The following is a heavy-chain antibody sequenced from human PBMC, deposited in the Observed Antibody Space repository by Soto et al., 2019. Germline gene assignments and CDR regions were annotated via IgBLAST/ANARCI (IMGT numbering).Heavy chain of an antibody. CDR2: IIPIFGTA. D-gene: IGHD6-13*01. J-gene: IGHJ6*01. CDR1: VCTFSSYA. V-gene: IGHV1-69*13. Sequence: SVKCSFKASVCTFSSYAISWLRQAPLQVLDWIGGIIPIFGTANYAQKFQGRVTITADESTSTAYMELRSLRSEDTAVYDCLGSSPLPAKYSSSGFTRSNYDYYGMDVW. CDR3: LGSSPLPAKYSSSGFTRSNYDYYGMDV.